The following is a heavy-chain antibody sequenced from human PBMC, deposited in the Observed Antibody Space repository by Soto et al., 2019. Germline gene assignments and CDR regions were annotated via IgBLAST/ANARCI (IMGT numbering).Heavy chain of an antibody. CDR1: CCLFHEYN. CDR2: IRWNGANT. Sequence: GYLSLPCEASCCLFHEYNLHLVREGPGEGMEWVSFIRWNGANTFYADSVKGRVTISRDSSKNSVSLQINCLRTEDTALYYCARESLYYVFGLDVWGQGTTVTVSS. CDR3: ARESLYYVFGLDV. D-gene: IGHD3-16*01. J-gene: IGHJ6*02. V-gene: IGHV3-43*01.